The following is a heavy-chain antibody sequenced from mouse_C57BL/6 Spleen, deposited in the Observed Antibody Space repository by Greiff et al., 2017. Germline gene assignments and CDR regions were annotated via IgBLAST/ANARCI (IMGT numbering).Heavy chain of an antibody. CDR1: GFNIKDYY. D-gene: IGHD2-2*01. Sequence: VQLQQSGAELVKPGASVKLSCTASGFNIKDYYMHWVKQRTEQGLEWIGRIDPEDGETKYAPKFQDKATITEDTSSNTPYLQLSSLTSEDTAVYYCARYGYYWYFDVRGTGTTVTVSS. J-gene: IGHJ1*03. CDR3: ARYGYYWYFDV. V-gene: IGHV14-2*01. CDR2: IDPEDGET.